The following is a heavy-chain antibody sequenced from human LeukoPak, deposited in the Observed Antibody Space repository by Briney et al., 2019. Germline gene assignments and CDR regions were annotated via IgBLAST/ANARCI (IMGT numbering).Heavy chain of an antibody. CDR2: IYPGDSDT. CDR1: GYSFTGYW. V-gene: IGHV5-51*01. CDR3: ARRIYYGSGSYYFDY. D-gene: IGHD3-10*01. Sequence: GESPKISCQGSGYSFTGYWIGWVRQMPGKGLEWMGIIYPGDSDTRYSPSFQGQVTIPADKSISTAYLQWSSLKASDTAMYYCARRIYYGSGSYYFDYWGQGTLVTVSS. J-gene: IGHJ4*02.